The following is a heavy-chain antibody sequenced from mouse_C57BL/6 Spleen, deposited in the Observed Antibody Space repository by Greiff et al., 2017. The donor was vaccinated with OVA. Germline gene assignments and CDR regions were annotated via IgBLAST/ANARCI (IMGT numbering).Heavy chain of an antibody. V-gene: IGHV5-9-1*02. J-gene: IGHJ4*01. CDR2: ISSGGDYI. Sequence: EVHLVESGEGLVKPGGSLKLSCAASGFTFSSYAMSWVRQTPEKRLEWVAYISSGGDYIYYADTVKGRFTISRDNARNTLYLQMSSLKSEDTAMYYCTRDGRYGNYRAMDYWGQGTSVTVSS. CDR1: GFTFSSYA. CDR3: TRDGRYGNYRAMDY. D-gene: IGHD2-10*02.